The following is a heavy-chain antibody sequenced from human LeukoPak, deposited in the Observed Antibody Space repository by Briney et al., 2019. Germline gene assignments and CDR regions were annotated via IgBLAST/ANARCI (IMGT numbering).Heavy chain of an antibody. J-gene: IGHJ4*02. CDR2: ISGSGGTT. D-gene: IGHD2-15*01. CDR1: GFTFSSYV. CDR3: APGVMVVGADFDY. V-gene: IGHV3-23*01. Sequence: GGSLRPSCAASGFTFSSYVMSWVRQAPGKGLEWVSAISGSGGTTYYADSVKGRFTLSRDNSKNTLYLQMNSLRAEDTAVYYCAPGVMVVGADFDYWGQGTLVTVSS.